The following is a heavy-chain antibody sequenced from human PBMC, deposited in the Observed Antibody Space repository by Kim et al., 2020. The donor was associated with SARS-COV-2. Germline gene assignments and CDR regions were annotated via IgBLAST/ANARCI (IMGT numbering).Heavy chain of an antibody. CDR3: AKRQILTGYYEGIDY. V-gene: IGHV3-23*01. CDR2: ISGSGGST. Sequence: GGSLRLSCAASGFTFSSYAMSWVRQAPGKGLEWVSAISGSGGSTYYADSVKGRFTISRDNSKNTLYLQMNSLRAEDTAVYYCAKRQILTGYYEGIDYWGQGTLVTVSS. D-gene: IGHD3-9*01. CDR1: GFTFSSYA. J-gene: IGHJ4*02.